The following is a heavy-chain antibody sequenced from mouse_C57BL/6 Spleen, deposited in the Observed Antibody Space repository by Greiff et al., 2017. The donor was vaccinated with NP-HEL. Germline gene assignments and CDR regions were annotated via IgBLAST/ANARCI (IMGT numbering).Heavy chain of an antibody. CDR1: GFTFSSYA. CDR3: ARYGGYSLDY. Sequence: EVHLVESGGGLVKPGGSLKLSCAASGFTFSSYAMSWVRQTPEKRLEWVATISDGGSYTYYPDNVKGRFTISRDNAKNNLYLQMSHLKSEDTAMYYCARYGGYSLDYWGKGTTLTVSS. CDR2: ISDGGSYT. V-gene: IGHV5-4*01. D-gene: IGHD2-3*01. J-gene: IGHJ2*01.